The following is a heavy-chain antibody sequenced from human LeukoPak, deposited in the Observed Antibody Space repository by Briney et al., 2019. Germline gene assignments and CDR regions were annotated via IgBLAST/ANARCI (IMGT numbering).Heavy chain of an antibody. CDR3: AKVRSVFGANCFDY. CDR1: GFIFSMSV. J-gene: IGHJ4*02. Sequence: GGSLRLSCVGSGFIFSMSVMHWVRQAPGKGLEWVASKEEDGRTEYNADSVKGRFTISRDNSANTLYLELDSLTVEDTAVYYCAKVRSVFGANCFDYWGQGTLVTVSP. CDR2: KEEDGRTE. D-gene: IGHD3-3*01. V-gene: IGHV3-30*02.